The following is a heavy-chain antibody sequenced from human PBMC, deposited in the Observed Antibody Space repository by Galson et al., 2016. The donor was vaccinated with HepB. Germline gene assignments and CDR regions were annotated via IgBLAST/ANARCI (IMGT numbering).Heavy chain of an antibody. CDR3: ARRRDTASSARYFDY. J-gene: IGHJ4*02. D-gene: IGHD1-26*01. V-gene: IGHV5-51*01. Sequence: QSGAEVKKPGESLEISCKGSGYSFTSYWIAWVRQMPGKGLKWMGIIYPGDSDTRYSPSFQGQVTISVDKSISTAYLQWSSLKASDTAMYFCARRRDTASSARYFDYWAQGTLVTVSS. CDR2: IYPGDSDT. CDR1: GYSFTSYW.